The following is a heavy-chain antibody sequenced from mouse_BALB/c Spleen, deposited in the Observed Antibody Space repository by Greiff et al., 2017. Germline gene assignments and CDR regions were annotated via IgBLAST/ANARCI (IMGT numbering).Heavy chain of an antibody. V-gene: IGHV1-54*01. J-gene: IGHJ4*01. D-gene: IGHD1-1*01. CDR3: AIYYAYAMDY. CDR2: INPGSGGT. Sequence: VKLMESGAELVRPGTSVKVSCKASGYAFTNYLIEWVKQRPGQGLEWIGVINPGSGGTNYNEKFKGKATLTADKSSSTAYMQLSSLTSDDSAVYFCAIYYAYAMDYWGQGTSVTVSS. CDR1: GYAFTNYL.